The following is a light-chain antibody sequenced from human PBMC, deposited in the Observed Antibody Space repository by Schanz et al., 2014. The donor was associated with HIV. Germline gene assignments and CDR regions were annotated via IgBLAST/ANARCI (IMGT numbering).Light chain of an antibody. Sequence: SALTQSASVSGSPGQSITISCTGTSSDVGSYNLVSWYQQHPGKAPKLMIYEVRKRPSGVSNRFSGSKSGNTASLTISGLQAEDEADYYCCSYAGSSTFVFGTGTKLTVL. CDR2: EVR. V-gene: IGLV2-23*02. J-gene: IGLJ1*01. CDR3: CSYAGSSTFV. CDR1: SSDVGSYNL.